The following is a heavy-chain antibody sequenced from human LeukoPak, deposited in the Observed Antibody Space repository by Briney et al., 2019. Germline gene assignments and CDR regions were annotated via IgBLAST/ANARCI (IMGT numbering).Heavy chain of an antibody. CDR3: AREVAATPYYFDY. V-gene: IGHV6-1*01. J-gene: IGHJ4*02. CDR2: TYYRSKWYN. CDR1: GDSVSSNSAA. Sequence: SQTLSLTCAISGDSVSSNSAAWNWIRQSPLRGLEWLGRTYYRSKWYNDYAVSVKSRITINPDTSKNQFSLKLSSVTAADTAVYYCAREVAATPYYFDYWGQGTLVTVSS. D-gene: IGHD2-15*01.